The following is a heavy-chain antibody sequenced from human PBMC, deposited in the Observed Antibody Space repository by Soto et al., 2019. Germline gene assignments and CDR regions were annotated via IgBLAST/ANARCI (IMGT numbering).Heavy chain of an antibody. CDR2: IYLGDYET. D-gene: IGHD6-25*01. CDR1: ERSGSHYW. Sequence: SLNFSCERGERSGSHYWISRGHQMPGKGLEWMGIIYLGDYETRYRPSFKGQVSIPADKSISTAYLQWNSLKASETAIYYRARPGLAAQPRHTMCVWAQGTTVTDSS. J-gene: IGHJ6*01. V-gene: IGHV5-51*07. CDR3: ARPGLAAQPRHTMCV.